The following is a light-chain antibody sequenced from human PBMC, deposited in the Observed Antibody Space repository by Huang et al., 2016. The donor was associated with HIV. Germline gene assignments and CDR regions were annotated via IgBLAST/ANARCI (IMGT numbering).Light chain of an antibody. CDR1: QGISSY. V-gene: IGKV1-9*01. J-gene: IGKJ1*01. CDR3: KKLNSYPPT. Sequence: IQLTQSPSSLSASVGNRVTIPFRASQGISSYLAWYQQKPWKAPKVLIYAASTLQSGVQSRFSGSGSGTDYNRPNSSLQPDEFATYYYKKLNSYPPTFGQGTKVEIQ. CDR2: AAS.